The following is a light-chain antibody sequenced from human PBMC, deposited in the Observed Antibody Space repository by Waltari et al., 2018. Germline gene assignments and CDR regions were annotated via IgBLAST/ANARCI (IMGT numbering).Light chain of an antibody. V-gene: IGKV1-5*03. Sequence: DIQMTQSPSTLSASVGDRVTITCRASQTISNWLAWYQQKLGKAPKLLIYLASSLESGVPSRFSGSRSGTAFTLTISSLQPDDFATYYCQQYNIYPYTFGQGTKLEIK. CDR2: LAS. CDR3: QQYNIYPYT. J-gene: IGKJ2*01. CDR1: QTISNW.